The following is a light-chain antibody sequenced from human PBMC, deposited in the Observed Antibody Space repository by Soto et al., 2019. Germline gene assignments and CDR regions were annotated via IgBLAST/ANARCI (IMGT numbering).Light chain of an antibody. J-gene: IGLJ2*01. Sequence: QSVLTQPCSVSGSPGQSVSISCTGTTSDVCAYNYVSWYQHNPSKAPKLLVYDVTNPPTEDPDRFSGSKSGNTASLTISGLQAEDESDYYCCSYAGNYLVVFGGGTQLTVL. V-gene: IGLV2-11*01. CDR3: CSYAGNYLVV. CDR1: TSDVCAYNY. CDR2: DVT.